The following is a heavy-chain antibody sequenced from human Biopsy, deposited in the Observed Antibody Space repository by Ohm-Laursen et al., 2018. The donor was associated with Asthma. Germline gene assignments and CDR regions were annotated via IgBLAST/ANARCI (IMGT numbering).Heavy chain of an antibody. D-gene: IGHD6-19*01. Sequence: SSVKVSCNAPGGTFSNFAISWVRQAPGQGLEWLGGIMTVYGTTNYAQKFQGRVTITADESTSTAYMEVTSLRSEDTAIYYCARCQVGYSSGWSLLLKKIYYSGMDVWGQGTAVTVSS. CDR3: ARCQVGYSSGWSLLLKKIYYSGMDV. J-gene: IGHJ6*02. CDR2: IMTVYGTT. V-gene: IGHV1-69*01. CDR1: GGTFSNFA.